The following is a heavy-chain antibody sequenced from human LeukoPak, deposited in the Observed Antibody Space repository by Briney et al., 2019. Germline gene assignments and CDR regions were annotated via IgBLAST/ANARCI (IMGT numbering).Heavy chain of an antibody. CDR3: ARGGSYDYWTGYRTDY. V-gene: IGHV3-30*04. D-gene: IGHD3-3*01. CDR1: NFAFSSYS. CDR2: ISYDESNI. Sequence: PGGSLRLSCAASNFAFSSYSMHWVRQAPGKGLEWVAVISYDESNIYYAASVKGRFSISRDNSKNTLFLQMNSLRAEDTAVYFCARGGSYDYWTGYRTDYWGQGTLVTVSS. J-gene: IGHJ4*02.